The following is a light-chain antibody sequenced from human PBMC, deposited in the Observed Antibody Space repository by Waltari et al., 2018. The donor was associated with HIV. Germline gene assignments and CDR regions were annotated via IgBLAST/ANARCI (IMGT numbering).Light chain of an antibody. Sequence: QSVLTQPPSVSAAPGQKVTISCSGSSSNIGNNYVSWYQQLPGTAPKLLMYDNNKRLSGIPDRFSGSKSGTSATRGITGLQTGDEADYYCGTWDSRLSAVIFGGGTKLTVL. CDR3: GTWDSRLSAVI. CDR2: DNN. J-gene: IGLJ2*01. CDR1: SSNIGNNY. V-gene: IGLV1-51*01.